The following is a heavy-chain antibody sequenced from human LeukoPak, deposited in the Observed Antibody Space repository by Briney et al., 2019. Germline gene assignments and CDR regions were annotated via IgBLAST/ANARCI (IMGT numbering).Heavy chain of an antibody. CDR3: ARKYCSSTSCYTFWFDP. J-gene: IGHJ5*02. CDR2: ISAYNGNT. CDR1: GYTFTSYG. D-gene: IGHD2-2*02. Sequence: RASVKVSCKASGYTFTSYGISWVRQAPGQGLEWMGWISAYNGNTNYAQKLQGRVTMTTVTSTSTAYMELRSLRSDDTAVYYCARKYCSSTSCYTFWFDPWGQGTLVTVSS. V-gene: IGHV1-18*01.